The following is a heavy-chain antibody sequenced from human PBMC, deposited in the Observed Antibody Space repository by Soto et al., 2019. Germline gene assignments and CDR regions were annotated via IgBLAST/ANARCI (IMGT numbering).Heavy chain of an antibody. D-gene: IGHD3-10*01. Sequence: KPSETLSLTCAVSGYSISSGYYWGWIRQPPGKGLEWIGSIYHSGSTYYNPSLKSRVTISVDTSKNQFSLKLSSVTAADTAVYYCARDSYYGSGSYGTRFDYWGQGTLVTVSS. V-gene: IGHV4-38-2*02. J-gene: IGHJ4*02. CDR3: ARDSYYGSGSYGTRFDY. CDR2: IYHSGST. CDR1: GYSISSGYY.